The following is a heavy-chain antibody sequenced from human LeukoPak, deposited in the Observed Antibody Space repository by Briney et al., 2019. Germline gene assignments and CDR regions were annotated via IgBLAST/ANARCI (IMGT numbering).Heavy chain of an antibody. J-gene: IGHJ4*02. CDR1: GGSISSYY. D-gene: IGHD3-10*01. V-gene: IGHV4-59*01. Sequence: ASETLSLTCTVSGGSISSYYWSWIRQPPGKGLEWIGYIYYSGSTNYNPSLKSRVTISVDTSKNQFSLKLSSVTAADTAVYYCASMVRGVIIKIYYFDYWGQGTLVTVSS. CDR2: IYYSGST. CDR3: ASMVRGVIIKIYYFDY.